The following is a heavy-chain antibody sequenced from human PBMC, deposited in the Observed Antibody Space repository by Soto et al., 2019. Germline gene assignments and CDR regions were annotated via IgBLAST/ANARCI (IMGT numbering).Heavy chain of an antibody. D-gene: IGHD3-10*01. J-gene: IGHJ4*02. CDR2: ISYDGSNK. Sequence: GGSLRLSCAASGFTFSSYGMHWVRQAPGKGLEWVAVISYDGSNKYYADSVKGRFTISRDNSKNTLYLQMNSLRAEDTAVYYCAKVISPSVYWGQGPLATPSS. CDR1: GFTFSSYG. V-gene: IGHV3-30*18. CDR3: AKVISPSVY.